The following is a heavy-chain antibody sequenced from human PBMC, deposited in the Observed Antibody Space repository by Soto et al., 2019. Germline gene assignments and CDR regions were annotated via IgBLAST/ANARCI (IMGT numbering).Heavy chain of an antibody. D-gene: IGHD3-16*01. V-gene: IGHV3-48*02. CDR1: GFTLSSYR. CDR2: ISSGSDTI. CDR3: ARPGEGVLFYYALDV. J-gene: IGHJ6*02. Sequence: EVQLVESGGGLVQPGGSLRLSCVASGFTLSSYRMNWVRQAPGKGLEWISYISSGSDTIYYADSVKGRFTVSRDNAKNSLYLQMNSLRDEDTAVYYCARPGEGVLFYYALDVWGQGTTVTVSS.